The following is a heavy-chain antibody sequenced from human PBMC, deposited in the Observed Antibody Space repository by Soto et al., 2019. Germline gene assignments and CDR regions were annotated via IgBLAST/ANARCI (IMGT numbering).Heavy chain of an antibody. Sequence: GAAVKVSCKASGYNFTEYYIHWERQAPGQGLEWMGWIDPNNGGTNYVQMFQGSVTMTRDTSISTAYMELRRLTSDDSALYYCARDLPIVGTTTWDYWGQGTRVTVS. CDR3: ARDLPIVGTTTWDY. V-gene: IGHV1-2*02. CDR2: IDPNNGGT. D-gene: IGHD1-26*01. CDR1: GYNFTEYY. J-gene: IGHJ4*02.